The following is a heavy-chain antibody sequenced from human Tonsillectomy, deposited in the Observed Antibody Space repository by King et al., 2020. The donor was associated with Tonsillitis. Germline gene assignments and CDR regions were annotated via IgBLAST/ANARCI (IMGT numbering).Heavy chain of an antibody. Sequence: VQLVESGAEVKKPGASVKVSCKTSGYTFTSYSISWVRQAPGQGLEWMGCISTYNGNTNYAQKLQGRVTMTTDTSTSTAYMELRSLRSDDTAVYYCARDGWGYYDSSGYYGGYWGQGTLVTVSS. J-gene: IGHJ4*02. CDR3: ARDGWGYYDSSGYYGGY. D-gene: IGHD3-22*01. CDR2: ISTYNGNT. V-gene: IGHV1-18*04. CDR1: GYTFTSYS.